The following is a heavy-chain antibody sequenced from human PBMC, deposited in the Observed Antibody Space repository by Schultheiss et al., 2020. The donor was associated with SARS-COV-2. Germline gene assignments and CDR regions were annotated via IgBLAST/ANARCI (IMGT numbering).Heavy chain of an antibody. D-gene: IGHD4-17*01. Sequence: SETLSLTCAVYGGSFSGYYWSWIRQPPGKGLEWIGSIYYSGSTYYNPSLKSRVTISVDTSKNQFSLKLSSVTAADTAVYYCARVIGPPTTVTTYWYFDLWGRGTLVTVSS. CDR3: ARVIGPPTTVTTYWYFDL. V-gene: IGHV4-34*01. CDR2: IYYSGST. CDR1: GGSFSGYY. J-gene: IGHJ2*01.